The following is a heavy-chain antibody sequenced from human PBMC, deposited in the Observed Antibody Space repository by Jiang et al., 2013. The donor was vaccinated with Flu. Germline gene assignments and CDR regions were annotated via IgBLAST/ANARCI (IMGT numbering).Heavy chain of an antibody. CDR1: GGTFSSYA. V-gene: IGHV1-69*01. CDR2: IIPIFGTA. J-gene: IGHJ4*02. D-gene: IGHD3-10*01. CDR3: ARGGYYGSGSYYDYFDY. Sequence: EVKKPGSSVKVSCKASGGTFSSYAISWVRQAPGQGLEWMGGIIPIFGTANYAQKFQGRVTITADESTSTAYMELSSLRSEDTAVYYCARGGYYGSGSYYDYFDYWGQGTLVTVSS.